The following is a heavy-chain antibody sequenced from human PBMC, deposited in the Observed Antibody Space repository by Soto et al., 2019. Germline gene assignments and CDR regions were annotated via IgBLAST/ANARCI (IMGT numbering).Heavy chain of an antibody. CDR3: ATSFACSTGDCSSRPVDS. CDR2: KNYIEST. J-gene: IGHJ4*02. D-gene: IGHD2-21*02. CDR1: GGSVTSATYY. Sequence: QVQLQESGPGLVKSSETLSLTCSVSGGSVTSATYYWSWVRQPPGKGLEYIGYKNYIESTSYNPSLKSRVTILIDPSKNQFSLRLTSATAADTAVYYCATSFACSTGDCSSRPVDSWGQGTLVTVSS. V-gene: IGHV4-61*01.